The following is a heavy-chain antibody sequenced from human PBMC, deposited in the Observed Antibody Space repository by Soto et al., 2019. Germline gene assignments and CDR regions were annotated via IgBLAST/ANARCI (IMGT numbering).Heavy chain of an antibody. V-gene: IGHV4-30-4*01. CDR3: ARGVYDPYYYYYYGMDV. D-gene: IGHD3-16*01. J-gene: IGHJ6*02. CDR1: GGSISSGDYY. CDR2: IYYSGST. Sequence: NPSETLSLTCTVSGGSISSGDYYWSWIRQPPGKGLEWIGYIYYSGSTYYNPSLKSRVTISVDTSKNQFSLKLSSVTAADTAVYYCARGVYDPYYYYYYGMDVWGQGTTVTVSS.